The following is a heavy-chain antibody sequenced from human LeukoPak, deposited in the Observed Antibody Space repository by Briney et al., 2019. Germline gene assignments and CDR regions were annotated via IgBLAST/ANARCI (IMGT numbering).Heavy chain of an antibody. V-gene: IGHV1-2*02. Sequence: EASVKVSCKASGYTLTGYYMHWVRQAPGQGLEWMGWINPNSGGTNYAQKFQGRVTMTRDTSISTAYMELSRLRSDDTAVYYCARLGYSYGYNYYYYMDVWGKGTTVTVSS. CDR2: INPNSGGT. CDR3: ARLGYSYGYNYYYYMDV. D-gene: IGHD5-18*01. J-gene: IGHJ6*03. CDR1: GYTLTGYY.